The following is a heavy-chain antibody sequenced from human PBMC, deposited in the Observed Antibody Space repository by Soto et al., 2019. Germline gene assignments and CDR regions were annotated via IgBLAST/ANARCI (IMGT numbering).Heavy chain of an antibody. CDR1: GGSISSGGYY. CDR3: ARERVVVTATGPFDY. J-gene: IGHJ4*02. CDR2: IYYSGST. Sequence: PSETLSLTCTVSGGSISSGGYYWSWIRRHPGKGLEWIGYIYYSGSTYYNPSLKSRVTISVDTSKNQFSLKLSSVTAADTAVYYCARERVVVTATGPFDYWGQGTLVTVPQ. D-gene: IGHD2-21*02. V-gene: IGHV4-31*03.